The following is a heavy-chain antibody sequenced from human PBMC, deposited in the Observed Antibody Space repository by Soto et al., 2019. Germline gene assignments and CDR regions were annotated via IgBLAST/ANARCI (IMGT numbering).Heavy chain of an antibody. Sequence: QVQLVQSGAEMKKPGASVNISCQASGFTFSDTLINWVRQGPGQGLEWMGWINPANGNTRYSESFQGRVTISSLSSASTAYVALSDLTSKDTAVYSCARDIVSVSPRANDAFDVWGQGTMITVSS. CDR1: GFTFSDTL. D-gene: IGHD1-26*01. CDR2: INPANGNT. J-gene: IGHJ3*01. V-gene: IGHV1-3*01. CDR3: ARDIVSVSPRANDAFDV.